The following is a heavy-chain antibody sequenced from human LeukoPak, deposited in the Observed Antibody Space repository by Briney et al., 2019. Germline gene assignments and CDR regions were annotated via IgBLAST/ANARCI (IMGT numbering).Heavy chain of an antibody. J-gene: IGHJ6*03. CDR3: ARGSHIVVVAMDV. D-gene: IGHD2-2*01. V-gene: IGHV4-34*01. Sequence: SETLSLTCAVYGGSFSGYYWSWIRQPPGKGLEWIGEINHSGSTNYNPSLKSRVTISVDTYKNQFSLKLSSVTAADTAVYYCARGSHIVVVAMDVWGKGTMVTVSS. CDR2: INHSGST. CDR1: GGSFSGYY.